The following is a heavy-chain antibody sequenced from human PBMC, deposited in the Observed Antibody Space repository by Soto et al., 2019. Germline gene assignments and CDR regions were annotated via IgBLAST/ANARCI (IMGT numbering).Heavy chain of an antibody. CDR2: IKQDGSEK. V-gene: IGHV3-7*01. J-gene: IGHJ3*02. CDR1: GFTFSSYW. D-gene: IGHD2-15*01. CDR3: ASQGRVADAFDI. Sequence: EVQLVESGGGLVQPGGSLRLSCAASGFTFSSYWMSWVRQAPGKGLEWVANIKQDGSEKYYVDSVKGRFTISRDNAKNSLYLQMNSLGAEDTAVYYCASQGRVADAFDIWGQGTMVTVSS.